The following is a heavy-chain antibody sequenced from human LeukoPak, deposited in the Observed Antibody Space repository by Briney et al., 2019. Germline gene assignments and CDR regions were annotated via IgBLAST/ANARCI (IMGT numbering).Heavy chain of an antibody. CDR3: ARELPREVTLDY. J-gene: IGHJ4*02. CDR1: GFTFISYE. V-gene: IGHV3-74*01. Sequence: GGSLRLSCAASGFTFISYEMQWVRQAPGKGLVWVSRINTDGSRTSYADSVKGRFTISRDNAKNTLCLQMNSLRAEDTGVYYCARELPREVTLDYWGQGTLVTVSS. D-gene: IGHD2-21*02. CDR2: INTDGSRT.